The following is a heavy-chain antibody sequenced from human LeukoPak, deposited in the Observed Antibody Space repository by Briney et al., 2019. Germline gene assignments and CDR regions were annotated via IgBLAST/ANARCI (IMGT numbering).Heavy chain of an antibody. D-gene: IGHD3-3*01. V-gene: IGHV3-74*01. CDR1: ALTSTNQW. J-gene: IGHJ4*02. CDR3: ARDGVDGGSDY. CDR2: INRDGSSV. Sequence: PGGSLRLSCAPSALTSTNQWMHWVRPAPGKGLVWVSRINRDGSSVSYADSVKGRFTISRDNAKNTLSLQMNTLRAEDTAVYYCARDGVDGGSDYWGQGALVTVSS.